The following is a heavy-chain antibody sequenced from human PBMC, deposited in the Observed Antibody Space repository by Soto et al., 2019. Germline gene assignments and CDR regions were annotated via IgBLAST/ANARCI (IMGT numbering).Heavy chain of an antibody. CDR3: ARAATGSYHSAY. CDR2: IAPHSGRT. D-gene: IGHD3-10*01. CDR1: GYAFTSYG. V-gene: IGHV1-18*04. Sequence: QVQLVQSGPEVKNPGASVRVSCVASGYAFTSYGVNWVRQAPGQGLEWMGWIAPHSGRTTYLPKFQGRVTMTADVSTNTAYIELSSLLSDDTGIYFCARAATGSYHSAYWGQGTVVTVSS. J-gene: IGHJ4*02.